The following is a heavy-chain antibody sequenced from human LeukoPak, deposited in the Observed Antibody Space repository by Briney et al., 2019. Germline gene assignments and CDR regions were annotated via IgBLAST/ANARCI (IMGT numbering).Heavy chain of an antibody. V-gene: IGHV3-7*01. D-gene: IGHD2-15*01. CDR1: GFTFSSSW. CDR2: IKQDGNER. J-gene: IGHJ4*02. CDR3: ARPGLYCSGGACYPFEY. Sequence: GGSLRLSCAASGFTFSSSWMTWVRQAPGKGLEWVANIKQDGNERYYVDSVKGRFTISRDNAKNSLYLQMSGLRVEDTAVYYCARPGLYCSGGACYPFEYWGQGTLVTVSS.